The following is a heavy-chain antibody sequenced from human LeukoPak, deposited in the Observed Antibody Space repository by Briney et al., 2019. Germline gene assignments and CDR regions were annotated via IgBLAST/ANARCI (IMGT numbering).Heavy chain of an antibody. D-gene: IGHD3-16*01. CDR3: ARDNMNYGAYGMDV. CDR2: IYYSGST. J-gene: IGHJ6*02. V-gene: IGHV4-59*01. Sequence: TSETLSLTCTVSGGSISSYSWSWIRQPPGKGLEWIGSIYYSGSTNYNPSLKSRVTISVDTSKNQFSLKLSSVTAADTAVYYCARDNMNYGAYGMDVWGQGTTVTVSS. CDR1: GGSISSYS.